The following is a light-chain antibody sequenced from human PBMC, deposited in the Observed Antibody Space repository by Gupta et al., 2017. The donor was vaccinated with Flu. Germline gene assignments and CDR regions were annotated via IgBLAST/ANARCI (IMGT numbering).Light chain of an antibody. Sequence: VTISCSGSSANIGSEYVYWYQQLPGTAPKLLIYRDGRGSAGVPARFSGSKSGTSASLAISGLRAEDEADYYCAAWDDSMSGWVFGGGTKLTVL. V-gene: IGLV1-47*01. CDR1: SANIGSEY. CDR3: AAWDDSMSGWV. CDR2: RDG. J-gene: IGLJ3*02.